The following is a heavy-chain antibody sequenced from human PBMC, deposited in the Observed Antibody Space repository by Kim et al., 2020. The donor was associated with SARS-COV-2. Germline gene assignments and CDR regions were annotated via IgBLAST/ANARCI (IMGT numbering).Heavy chain of an antibody. J-gene: IGHJ4*02. CDR1: GGSFSGYY. Sequence: SETLSLTCAVYGGSFSGYYWTWVRQPPGRGLEWIADINDGGTTNYNPFLKSRGTISVDTSKSQFPLKMISVTAADTAVYYCARGGYSLGRRRGFDYWGQG. CDR3: ARGGYSLGRRRGFDY. CDR2: INDGGTT. V-gene: IGHV4-34*01. D-gene: IGHD2-21*01.